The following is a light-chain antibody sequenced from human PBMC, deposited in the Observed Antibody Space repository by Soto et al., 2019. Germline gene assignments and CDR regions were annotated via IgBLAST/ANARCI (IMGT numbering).Light chain of an antibody. J-gene: IGKJ2*01. CDR3: QHYGSSPYT. Sequence: EIVLTQSPGTLSLSPGERATLSCRASQIVSSSYLAWYQQKPGQAPRLLIYGASSRATGIPDRFRGSGSGTDFTLTISRLEPEDFAVYYCQHYGSSPYTFGQGTNLEIK. V-gene: IGKV3-20*01. CDR2: GAS. CDR1: QIVSSSY.